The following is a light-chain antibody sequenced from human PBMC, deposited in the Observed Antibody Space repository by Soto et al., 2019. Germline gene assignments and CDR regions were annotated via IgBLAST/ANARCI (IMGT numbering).Light chain of an antibody. Sequence: DIQMTQSPSSLSASVGDRVTITCRASQSISSYLNWYQQKPGKAPKLLIYAASSLQSGVPSRFSGNGFATDVTPAISSLRCVDLADYDCQQSYSTRLTVGGRTNVEIK. CDR1: QSISSY. J-gene: IGKJ4*01. V-gene: IGKV1-39*01. CDR3: QQSYSTRLT. CDR2: AAS.